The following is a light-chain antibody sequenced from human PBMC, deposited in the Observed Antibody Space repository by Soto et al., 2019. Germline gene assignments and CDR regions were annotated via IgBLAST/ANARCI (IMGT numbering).Light chain of an antibody. J-gene: IGKJ1*01. CDR3: QQYGSSPWT. Sequence: EIVLTQSPGTLSLSPGERATLSCRVSQSVSSTYLAWYQQKPGQAPRLLIYGASSRATGIPDRFSGSGSGTDFTFTISRLEPEGFAVYYCQQYGSSPWTFGQGTKVDIK. CDR1: QSVSSTY. V-gene: IGKV3-20*01. CDR2: GAS.